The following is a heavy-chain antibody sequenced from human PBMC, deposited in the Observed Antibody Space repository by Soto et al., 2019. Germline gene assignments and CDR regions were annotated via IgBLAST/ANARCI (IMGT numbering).Heavy chain of an antibody. V-gene: IGHV3-30*03. J-gene: IGHJ6*02. Sequence: QVQLVESGGGVVQPGRSLRLSCEVSGFAFNTSGMYWVRQSPGRGLVWVAVISYDGNTQYYAESLKGRFTISRDNSKNTLFLNMNRLRSEDTAVYYCATKVRVKNYYYYGMDTWGQGTLVTVSS. D-gene: IGHD2-21*01. CDR2: ISYDGNTQ. CDR3: ATKVRVKNYYYYGMDT. CDR1: GFAFNTSG.